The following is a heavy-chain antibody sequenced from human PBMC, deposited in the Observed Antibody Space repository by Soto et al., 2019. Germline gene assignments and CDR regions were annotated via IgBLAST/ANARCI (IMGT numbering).Heavy chain of an antibody. V-gene: IGHV3-23*01. CDR3: AKRWYNYYYMDV. CDR1: GFTFSNYA. J-gene: IGHJ6*03. D-gene: IGHD1-1*01. CDR2: IIASGETM. Sequence: EVQLLESGGGLVEPGGSLRLSCTASGFTFSNYAMNWVRQAPGKGLEWVSAIIASGETMHYADSVKGRLNISRDNSKNTLYLQLNSLRAGDTAQYYCAKRWYNYYYMDVWGKGTTVTVSS.